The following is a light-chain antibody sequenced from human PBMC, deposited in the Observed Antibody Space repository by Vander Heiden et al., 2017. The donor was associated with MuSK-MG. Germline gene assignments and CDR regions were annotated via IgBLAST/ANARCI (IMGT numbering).Light chain of an antibody. Sequence: DLEMTPSPSTLSASVGDRVSITCRASQSISRWLAWYQQKPGKAPNLLSYKASTLESGVPSRFSGIGSGTEFTLTISSLQPDDFATYYGQQYNSYAPLTFGGGTKVEIK. J-gene: IGKJ4*01. CDR3: QQYNSYAPLT. V-gene: IGKV1-5*03. CDR2: KAS. CDR1: QSISRW.